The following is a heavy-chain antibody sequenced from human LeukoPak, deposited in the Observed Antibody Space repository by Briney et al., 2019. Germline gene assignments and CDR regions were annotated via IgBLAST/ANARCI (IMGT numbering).Heavy chain of an antibody. CDR2: ISYSGST. Sequence: KASETLSLTCAVSGGSISSYYWSWVRQPPGKGLEWMGDISYSGSTNYNPSLNSRVSTSVDTSKNQFPLNLSSVTAADTALYYCARVGSYYGSYHFDYWGQGPLVPVSS. J-gene: IGHJ4*02. CDR1: GGSISSYY. CDR3: ARVGSYYGSYHFDY. D-gene: IGHD1-26*01. V-gene: IGHV4-59*01.